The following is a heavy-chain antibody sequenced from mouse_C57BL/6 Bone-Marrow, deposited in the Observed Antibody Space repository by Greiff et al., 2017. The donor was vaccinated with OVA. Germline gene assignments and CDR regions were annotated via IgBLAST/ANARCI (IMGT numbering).Heavy chain of an antibody. Sequence: EVQLPQSGAALVRPGASVQFSCTASGFTFTDYYMHWVQQRPAQGLEWIGWIVPENGDTEYASKFKCKAPIPADASSNTAYLQLSSLTSEDTDVFSGTDHLGWGQGTTLTVSA. CDR2: IVPENGDT. J-gene: IGHJ2*01. CDR3: TDHLG. CDR1: GFTFTDYY. V-gene: IGHV14-4*01. D-gene: IGHD4-1*01.